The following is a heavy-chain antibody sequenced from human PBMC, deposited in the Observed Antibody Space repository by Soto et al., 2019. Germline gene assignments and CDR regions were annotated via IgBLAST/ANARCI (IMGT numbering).Heavy chain of an antibody. V-gene: IGHV3-7*01. J-gene: IGHJ6*02. CDR2: IKQDGSEK. D-gene: IGHD3-9*01. Sequence: GGSLRLSCAASGFTFSSYWMSWVRQAPGKGLEWVANIKQDGSEKYYVDSVKGRFTISRDNAKNSLYLQMNSLRAEDTAVYYCARENILTGYKDRYYYGMDVWGQGTTVTVSS. CDR3: ARENILTGYKDRYYYGMDV. CDR1: GFTFSSYW.